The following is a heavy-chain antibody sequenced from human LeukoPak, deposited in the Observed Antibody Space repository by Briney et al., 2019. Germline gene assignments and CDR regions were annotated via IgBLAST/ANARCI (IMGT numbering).Heavy chain of an antibody. J-gene: IGHJ6*03. CDR1: VLTFGSYW. V-gene: IGHV3-7*01. Sequence: GGSLRLSCAASVLTFGSYWMTWVRQAPGKGLEWVANIKEDGNEKHYADSVKGRFTVARDNAKNSLFLQMNSLRAEDAAIYYCSSGSHMDVWGKGTTVSVSS. D-gene: IGHD3-22*01. CDR2: IKEDGNEK. CDR3: SSGSHMDV.